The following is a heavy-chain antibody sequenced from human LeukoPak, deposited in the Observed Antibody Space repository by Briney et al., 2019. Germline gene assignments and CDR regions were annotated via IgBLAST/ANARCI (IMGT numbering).Heavy chain of an antibody. CDR3: ARDKGRWLQFLYFDY. J-gene: IGHJ4*02. Sequence: GGSLRLSCAASGFTISSYAMHWVRQAPGKGLEWVAVISYDGSNKYYADSVKGRFTISRDNSKNTLYLQMNSLRAEDTAVYYCARDKGRWLQFLYFDYWGQGTLVTVSS. D-gene: IGHD5-24*01. V-gene: IGHV3-30-3*01. CDR1: GFTISSYA. CDR2: ISYDGSNK.